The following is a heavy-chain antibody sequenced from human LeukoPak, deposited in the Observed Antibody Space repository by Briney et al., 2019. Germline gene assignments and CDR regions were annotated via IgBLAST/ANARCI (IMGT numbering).Heavy chain of an antibody. J-gene: IGHJ4*02. CDR3: ARGETAVTSYLHF. D-gene: IGHD4-17*01. V-gene: IGHV3-48*02. CDR1: GFFFSSYS. CDR2: ISYIVDTM. Sequence: GGSLRLSCAPSGFFFSSYSVSWVRRAPGEGREWVAFISYIVDTMYYADSVRGRFTISRDNDMSSLYLQMNSLRDDDTAVYYCARGETAVTSYLHFWGQGTLVTVSS.